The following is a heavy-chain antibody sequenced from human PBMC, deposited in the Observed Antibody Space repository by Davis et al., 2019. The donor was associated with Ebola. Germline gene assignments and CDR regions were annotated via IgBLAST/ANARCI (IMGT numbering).Heavy chain of an antibody. CDR3: ARGSQWLGPDY. CDR2: IYYSGNT. D-gene: IGHD6-19*01. Sequence: SETLSLTCTVSGGSIISYYWSWFRQPPGKGLEWIGYIYYSGNTNYNPSLRGRVTISVDTSKKHFSLKLGSVTAADTAVYYCARGSQWLGPDYWGQGTLVTVSS. V-gene: IGHV4-59*01. CDR1: GGSIISYY. J-gene: IGHJ4*02.